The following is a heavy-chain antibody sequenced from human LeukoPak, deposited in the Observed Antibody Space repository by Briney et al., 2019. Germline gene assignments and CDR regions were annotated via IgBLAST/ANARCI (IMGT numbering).Heavy chain of an antibody. J-gene: IGHJ6*03. Sequence: LETLSLTCTVSGGSISSYYWSWIRQPPGKGLEWIGYIYYSGSTNYNPSLKSRVTISVDTSKNQFSLKLSSVTAADTAVYYCAKSSTFYYYYSMDVWGKGTTVTVSS. CDR2: IYYSGST. CDR3: AKSSTFYYYYSMDV. CDR1: GGSISSYY. V-gene: IGHV4-59*01.